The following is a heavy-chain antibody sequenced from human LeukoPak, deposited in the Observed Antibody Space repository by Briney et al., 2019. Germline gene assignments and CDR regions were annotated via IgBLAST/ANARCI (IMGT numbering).Heavy chain of an antibody. CDR3: ATGLYSVEGAFDI. D-gene: IGHD5/OR15-5a*01. CDR2: INPNSGGT. Sequence: GASVKVSCKASGYTFTGYYMHWVRQAPGQGLEWMGWINPNSGGTNYAQKFQGRVTMTRDTSISTAYMELSRLRSEDMAVYYCATGLYSVEGAFDIWGQGTMVTVSS. CDR1: GYTFTGYY. J-gene: IGHJ3*02. V-gene: IGHV1-2*02.